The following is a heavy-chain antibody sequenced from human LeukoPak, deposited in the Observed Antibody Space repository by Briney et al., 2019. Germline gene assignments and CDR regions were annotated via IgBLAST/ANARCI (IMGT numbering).Heavy chain of an antibody. D-gene: IGHD3-10*01. V-gene: IGHV1-24*01. CDR3: ARGLLWFGELEGNWFDP. CDR2: FDPEDGET. CDR1: GYTLTELS. J-gene: IGHJ5*02. Sequence: ASVKVSCKVSGYTLTELSMHWLRQAPGKGPEWMGGFDPEDGETIYAQKFQGRVTMTEDTSTDTAYMELSSLRSEDTAVYYCARGLLWFGELEGNWFDPWGQGTLVTVSS.